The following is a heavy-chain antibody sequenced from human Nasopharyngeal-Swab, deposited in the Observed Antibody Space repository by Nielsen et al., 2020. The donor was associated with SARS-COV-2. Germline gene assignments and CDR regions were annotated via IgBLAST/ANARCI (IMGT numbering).Heavy chain of an antibody. D-gene: IGHD3-10*01. CDR3: ARGLYYYGSGSHSYAFDI. V-gene: IGHV3-33*01. J-gene: IGHJ3*02. CDR1: GFTFSSYG. Sequence: GGSLRLSCAASGFTFSSYGMHWVRQAPGKGLEWVAVIWYDGSNKYYADSVKGRFTISSDNSKNTLYLQMNSLRAEDTAVYYCARGLYYYGSGSHSYAFDIWGQGTMVTVSS. CDR2: IWYDGSNK.